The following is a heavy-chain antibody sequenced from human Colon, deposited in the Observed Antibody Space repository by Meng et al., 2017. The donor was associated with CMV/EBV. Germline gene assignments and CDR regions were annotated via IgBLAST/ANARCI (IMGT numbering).Heavy chain of an antibody. CDR3: AREASGWSTGIDY. D-gene: IGHD6-19*01. V-gene: IGHV4-61*01. CDR2: ISYSGNT. J-gene: IGHJ4*02. CDR1: GGSVNSGSYY. Sequence: SETLSLPCSVSGGSVNSGSYYWTWIRQPPGEGLEWIGYISYSGNTNYNPYLKSRLTIEVDTSRNQFSLKLTSVSAADTAMYYCAREASGWSTGIDYWGQGTLVTVSS.